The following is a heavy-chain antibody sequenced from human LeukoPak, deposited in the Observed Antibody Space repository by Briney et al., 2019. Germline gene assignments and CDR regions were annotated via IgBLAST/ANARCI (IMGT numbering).Heavy chain of an antibody. CDR2: MNPNSGNT. J-gene: IGHJ6*03. D-gene: IGHD3-22*01. V-gene: IGHV1-8*03. CDR1: GYTFTSYD. Sequence: ASVKVSCKASGYTFTSYDINWVRQATGQGLEWMGWMNPNSGNTGYAQKFQGRVTITRNTSISTAYMELSSLRSEDTAVYYCARDRSYYYDSSGYYHGYYCMDVWGKGTTVTVSS. CDR3: ARDRSYYYDSSGYYHGYYCMDV.